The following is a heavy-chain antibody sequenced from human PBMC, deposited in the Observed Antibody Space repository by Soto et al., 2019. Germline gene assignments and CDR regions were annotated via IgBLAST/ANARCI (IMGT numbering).Heavy chain of an antibody. V-gene: IGHV4-59*01. D-gene: IGHD3-16*01. CDR3: ARSPVRGPTYYFDY. J-gene: IGHJ4*02. CDR1: GGSISSYY. Sequence: PSETLSLTCTVSGGSISSYYWSWIRQPPGKGLEWIGYIYYSGSTNYNPSLKSRVTISVDTSKNQFSLKLSSVTAADTAVYYCARSPVRGPTYYFDYWGQGTLVTVSS. CDR2: IYYSGST.